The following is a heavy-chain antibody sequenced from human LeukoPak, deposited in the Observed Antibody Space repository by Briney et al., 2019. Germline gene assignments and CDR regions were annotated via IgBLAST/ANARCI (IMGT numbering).Heavy chain of an antibody. D-gene: IGHD3-10*01. CDR2: ISSSGSTI. CDR1: GFTFSDYY. Sequence: PGGSLRLSCAASGFTFSDYYMSWIRQAPGKGLEWVSYISSSGSTIYYADSVKGRFTISRDNAKNSLYLQMNSLRAEDTAVYYCASCYGSGNYYYGMDVWGQGTTVTVSS. CDR3: ASCYGSGNYYYGMDV. J-gene: IGHJ6*02. V-gene: IGHV3-11*01.